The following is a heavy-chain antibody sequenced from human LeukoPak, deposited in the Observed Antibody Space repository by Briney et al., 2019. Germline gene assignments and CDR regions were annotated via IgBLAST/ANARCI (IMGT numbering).Heavy chain of an antibody. CDR2: IKSKTDGGAT. J-gene: IGHJ2*01. D-gene: IGHD4-17*01. CDR3: TTVNGDYGDSYWYFDL. V-gene: IGHV3-15*01. CDR1: GFTFSTYW. Sequence: GGSLRLSCAASGFTFSTYWMTWVRQAPGKGLEWVGRIKSKTDGGATDYAAPVKGRFTISRDDSKNTLYLQMNSLKTEDTAVYYCTTVNGDYGDSYWYFDLWGRGTLVTVSS.